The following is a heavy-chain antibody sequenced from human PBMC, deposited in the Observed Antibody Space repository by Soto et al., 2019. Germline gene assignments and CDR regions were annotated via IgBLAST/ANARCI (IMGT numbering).Heavy chain of an antibody. CDR3: AEVVVVPAAIYYYYMDV. CDR1: GGSISSSSYY. V-gene: IGHV4-39*01. Sequence: QLQLQESGPGLVKPSETLSLTCTVSGGSISSSSYYWGWIRQPPGKGLEWIGSIYYSGSTYYNPSLKSRVTISVDTSKTQFSLKLSSVTAADTAVYYCAEVVVVPAAIYYYYMDVWGKGTTVTVSS. CDR2: IYYSGST. D-gene: IGHD2-2*01. J-gene: IGHJ6*03.